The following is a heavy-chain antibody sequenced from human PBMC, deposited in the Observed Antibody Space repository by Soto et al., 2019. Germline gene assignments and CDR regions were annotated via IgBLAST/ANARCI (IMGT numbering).Heavy chain of an antibody. Sequence: PGGSLRLSCAASGFTFSSHLMHWVRQAPGQGLEWVSGISGIGGGGSTFYTDSVKGRFTISRDNSKNTLYLQMSSLRVEDTAIYCCAQTWGSYREVFDYWGHGTLVTVSS. V-gene: IGHV3-23*01. J-gene: IGHJ4*01. D-gene: IGHD3-16*02. CDR3: AQTWGSYREVFDY. CDR1: GFTFSSHL. CDR2: ISGIGGGGST.